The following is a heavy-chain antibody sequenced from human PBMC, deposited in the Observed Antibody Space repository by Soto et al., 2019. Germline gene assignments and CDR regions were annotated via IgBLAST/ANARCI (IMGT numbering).Heavy chain of an antibody. D-gene: IGHD4-17*01. V-gene: IGHV3-23*01. J-gene: IGHJ6*02. CDR2: ISGSGGST. Sequence: GGSLRLSCAASGFTFSSYAMSWVRQAPGKGLEWVSAISGSGGSTYYADSVKGRFTISRDNSKNTLYPQMNSLRAEDTAVYYCAKDKGYGDGYYYYGMDVWGQGTTVTVSS. CDR3: AKDKGYGDGYYYYGMDV. CDR1: GFTFSSYA.